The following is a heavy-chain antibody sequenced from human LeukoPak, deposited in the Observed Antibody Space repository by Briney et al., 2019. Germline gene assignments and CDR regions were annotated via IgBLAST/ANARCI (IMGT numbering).Heavy chain of an antibody. J-gene: IGHJ3*02. CDR1: GFAFGSEA. CDR2: TSHGVGTT. Sequence: PGGSLRLSCAVSGFAFGSEAMSWVRQSPAKGLEWVASTSHGVGTTYYADYVTGRFTIYRHNSKNTLYLQINSLRVEDTAVYWCVKTMAGYFPDGFDIWGQGTMATVSS. V-gene: IGHV3-23*01. CDR3: VKTMAGYFPDGFDI. D-gene: IGHD6-19*01.